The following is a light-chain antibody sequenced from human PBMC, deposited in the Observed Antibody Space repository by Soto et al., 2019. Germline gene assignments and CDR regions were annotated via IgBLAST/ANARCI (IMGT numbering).Light chain of an antibody. V-gene: IGKV3-20*01. Sequence: EIVLTQSPGTLSLSPGERATLSCRASQSVSGTYLVCYQHKPGQAPRLLIYGASRSATGIPDSFSGSGSGADFTLTISRLEPEDFAVYYCQQYGRPRAYIFGHATKLELK. J-gene: IGKJ2*01. CDR3: QQYGRPRAYI. CDR2: GAS. CDR1: QSVSGTY.